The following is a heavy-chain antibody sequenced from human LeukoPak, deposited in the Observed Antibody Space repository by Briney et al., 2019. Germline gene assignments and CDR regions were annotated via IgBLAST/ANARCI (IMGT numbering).Heavy chain of an antibody. CDR1: AFTFGSFG. D-gene: IGHD5-18*01. J-gene: IGHJ4*02. CDR3: AKGRIQSYMAPEY. V-gene: IGHV3-23*01. CDR2: ISDTGGST. Sequence: PGGSPRLSCAASAFTFGSFGMSWVRQAPGKGLGWVSAISDTGGSTFYADSVKGRLTISRDNSKNTLYLQMNSLRAEDTAVYYCAKGRIQSYMAPEYWGQGTLVTVSS.